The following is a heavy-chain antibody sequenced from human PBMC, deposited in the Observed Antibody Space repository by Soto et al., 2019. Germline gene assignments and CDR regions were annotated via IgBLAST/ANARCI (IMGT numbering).Heavy chain of an antibody. J-gene: IGHJ3*02. Sequence: SETLSLTCAVYGGSFSGYYWSWIRQPPGKGLEWIGEINHSGSTNYNPSLKSRITISVDTSKNQFPMKLSSVPAADTAVYYCARGGYYDSSGYYAFDIWGQGTMVTVSS. D-gene: IGHD3-22*01. V-gene: IGHV4-34*01. CDR1: GGSFSGYY. CDR2: INHSGST. CDR3: ARGGYYDSSGYYAFDI.